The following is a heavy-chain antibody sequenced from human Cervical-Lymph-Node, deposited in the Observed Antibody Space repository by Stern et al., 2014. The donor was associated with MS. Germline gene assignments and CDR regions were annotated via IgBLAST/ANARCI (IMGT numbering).Heavy chain of an antibody. CDR3: AHLTTATALDY. J-gene: IGHJ4*02. Sequence: QITLKESGPTLVKPTQTLTLTCTFSGFSLSTSGVGVGWIRQPPGKALEWLAIIYWDDDKRYSPSLESRLTITKDTSKNLVFLTMTNMDPVDTATYYCAHLTTATALDYWGQGTLVTVSS. CDR1: GFSLSTSGVG. V-gene: IGHV2-5*02. D-gene: IGHD1-1*01. CDR2: IYWDDDK.